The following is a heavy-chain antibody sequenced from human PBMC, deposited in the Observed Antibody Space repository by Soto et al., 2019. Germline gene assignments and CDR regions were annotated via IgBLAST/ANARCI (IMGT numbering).Heavy chain of an antibody. CDR2: ISRTSGSI. CDR3: VKDRGLVLTFCFDY. J-gene: IGHJ4*02. D-gene: IGHD6-19*01. CDR1: GFTFDDYA. Sequence: EVQLVESGGGLVQPGRSLRLSCAASGFTFDDYAMHWVRQAPGKGLEWVSGISRTSGSIGYADSVKGRFTISRDNAKNSLYLQMNSLRAEDTALFYCVKDRGLVLTFCFDYWGQGTLVTVSS. V-gene: IGHV3-9*01.